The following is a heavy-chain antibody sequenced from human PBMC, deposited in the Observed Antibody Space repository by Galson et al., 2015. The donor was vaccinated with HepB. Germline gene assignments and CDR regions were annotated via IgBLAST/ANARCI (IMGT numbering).Heavy chain of an antibody. CDR3: ARAYRYYYYGMDV. J-gene: IGHJ6*02. CDR2: IGTAGDT. Sequence: SLRLSCAASGFTFSSYDMHWVRHATGKGLEWVSAIGTAGDTYYPGSVKGRFTISRENAKNSLYLQMNSLRAGDTAVYYCARAYRYYYYGMDVWGQGTTVTVSS. V-gene: IGHV3-13*01. D-gene: IGHD3-16*02. CDR1: GFTFSSYD.